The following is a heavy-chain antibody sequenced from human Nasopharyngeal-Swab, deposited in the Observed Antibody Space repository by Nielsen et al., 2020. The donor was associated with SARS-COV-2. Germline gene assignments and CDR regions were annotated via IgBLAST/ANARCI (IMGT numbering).Heavy chain of an antibody. J-gene: IGHJ3*02. CDR3: ARESSSGRYGDAFDI. V-gene: IGHV3-53*01. Sequence: GESLKISCAASGFTVSSNYMSWVRQAPGKGLEWVSVIYSGGSTYYADSVKGRFTISRDNSKNTLYLQMNSLRAEDTAVYYCARESSSGRYGDAFDIWGQGTMVTVSS. CDR2: IYSGGST. CDR1: GFTVSSNY. D-gene: IGHD6-19*01.